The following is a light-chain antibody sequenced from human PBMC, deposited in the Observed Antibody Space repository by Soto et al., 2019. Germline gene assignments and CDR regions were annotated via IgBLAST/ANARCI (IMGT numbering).Light chain of an antibody. J-gene: IGKJ1*01. CDR2: DAS. Sequence: DIQLTQSPSTLSASVGDSVTITCRASQSISTWLAWYQQKPGKAPKLLTYDASSLESGVPSRFSGSGSGTEFTLTINSLQPDDFATYYCQQYNTWTFGQGTKVDIK. CDR1: QSISTW. V-gene: IGKV1-5*01. CDR3: QQYNTWT.